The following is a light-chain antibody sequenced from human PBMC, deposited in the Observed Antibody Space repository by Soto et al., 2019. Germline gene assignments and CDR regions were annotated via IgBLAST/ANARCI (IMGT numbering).Light chain of an antibody. CDR1: QSVTSTY. CDR2: GAS. V-gene: IGKV3-20*01. Sequence: NVLTQSPGTPSLSPGERATLSCRASQSVTSTYLAWYQQKPGQAPRLLIYGASSRATGIPDRFSGSGSGTDFTLTISRLEPEDFALYYCHQYGYSLWTFGQGTNVDIK. J-gene: IGKJ1*01. CDR3: HQYGYSLWT.